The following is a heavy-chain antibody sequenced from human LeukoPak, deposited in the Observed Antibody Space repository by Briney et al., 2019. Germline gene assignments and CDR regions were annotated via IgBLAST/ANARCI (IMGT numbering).Heavy chain of an antibody. CDR3: ARGHSSSPNWFDP. CDR1: GFTLSSYW. V-gene: IGHV3-7*04. D-gene: IGHD6-13*01. J-gene: IGHJ5*02. Sequence: GGALRLSFAAPGFTLSSYWMRWVRQAPGKGVGGVASIKQDGSEKYYVDSVKGRFTISRDNAKNSLYLQMNSLRAEDTAVYYCARGHSSSPNWFDPWGQGTLVTVSS. CDR2: IKQDGSEK.